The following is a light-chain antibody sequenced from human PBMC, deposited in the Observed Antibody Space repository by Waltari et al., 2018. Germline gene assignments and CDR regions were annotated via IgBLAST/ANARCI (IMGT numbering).Light chain of an antibody. CDR1: QSLSNY. CDR3: QQRRNWPLT. J-gene: IGKJ4*01. Sequence: DIVLTQSPATLSLSPGARDTLSCRASQSLSNYLAWYQQKPGQAPRLLIYDTSNRATGIPARFSGSGFGTDFTLTISSLEPEDFAVYYCQQRRNWPLTFGGGTKVEIK. V-gene: IGKV3-11*01. CDR2: DTS.